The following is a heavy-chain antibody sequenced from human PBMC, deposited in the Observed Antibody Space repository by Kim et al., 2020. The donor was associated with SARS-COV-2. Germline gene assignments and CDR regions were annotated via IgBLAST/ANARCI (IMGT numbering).Heavy chain of an antibody. CDR3: ARHVEGYCSGDSCYTDY. CDR2: VYYSGST. J-gene: IGHJ4*03. D-gene: IGHD2-15*01. Sequence: ETLSLTCTVSGGSISRNSYNWGWIRQPPGKGLEWIGSVYYSGSTYYSPSLKSRVTISVDTSKNQFSLKLSSVTAADTAVYYCARHVEGYCSGDSCYTDY. CDR1: GGSISRNSYN. V-gene: IGHV4-39*01.